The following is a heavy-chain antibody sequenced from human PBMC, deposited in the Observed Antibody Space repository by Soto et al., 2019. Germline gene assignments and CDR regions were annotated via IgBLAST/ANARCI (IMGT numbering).Heavy chain of an antibody. J-gene: IGHJ4*02. CDR1: GFTFSSYW. CDR3: ARGGVAETGGTTYYFDY. CDR2: ITKDGSQK. D-gene: IGHD1-1*01. Sequence: GGSLRLSCAASGFTFSSYWMSWVRQAPGKGLEWVANITKDGSQKYYVDSVKGRFTISRDNTKNSLYLQMNSLRAEDTAVEYCARGGVAETGGTTYYFDYWGQGTLVTVSS. V-gene: IGHV3-7*05.